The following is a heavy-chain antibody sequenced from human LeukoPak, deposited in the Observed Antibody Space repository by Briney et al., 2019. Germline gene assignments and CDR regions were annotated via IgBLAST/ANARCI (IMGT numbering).Heavy chain of an antibody. CDR2: MNPNSGNT. CDR3: ARAPNVDTAMVDAFDI. Sequence: ASVKVSCKASGYTFTSYDINWVRQATGQGLEWMGWMNPNSGNTGYAQKFQGRVTMTRNTSISTAYMELSSLRSEDTAVYYCARAPNVDTAMVDAFDIWGQGTMVTVSS. D-gene: IGHD5-18*01. V-gene: IGHV1-8*01. CDR1: GYTFTSYD. J-gene: IGHJ3*02.